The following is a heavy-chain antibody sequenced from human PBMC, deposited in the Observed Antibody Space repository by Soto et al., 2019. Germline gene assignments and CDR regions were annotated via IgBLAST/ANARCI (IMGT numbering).Heavy chain of an antibody. V-gene: IGHV3-23*01. D-gene: IGHD3-10*01. CDR2: ISGSGGST. J-gene: IGHJ5*02. CDR1: GFTFGTYA. CDR3: AKCYRSGTYYQNWLDP. Sequence: EEQLLESGGGLVQPGGSLTLSCAASGFTFGTYAMSWVRQTPGKGLEWVSGISGSGGSTDYADSVKGRFTISRDNSKNVLYVQMNSLRREDTAVYYCAKCYRSGTYYQNWLDPWGQGTLVAVSS.